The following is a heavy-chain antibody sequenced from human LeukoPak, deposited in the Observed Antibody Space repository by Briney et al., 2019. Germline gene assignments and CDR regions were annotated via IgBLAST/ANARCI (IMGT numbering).Heavy chain of an antibody. CDR1: GFTFSSYG. CDR3: AIIAVAGTSTDY. Sequence: EGSLRLSCAASGFTFSSYGMHWVRQAPGKGLEWVAVIWYDGSNKYYADSVKGRFTISRDNSKNTLYLQMNSLRAEDTAVYYCAIIAVAGTSTDYWGQGTLVTVSS. J-gene: IGHJ4*02. D-gene: IGHD6-19*01. V-gene: IGHV3-33*01. CDR2: IWYDGSNK.